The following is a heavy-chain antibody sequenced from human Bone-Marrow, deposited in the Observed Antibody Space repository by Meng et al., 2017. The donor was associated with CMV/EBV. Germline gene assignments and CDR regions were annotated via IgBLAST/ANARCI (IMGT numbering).Heavy chain of an antibody. D-gene: IGHD2-2*01. J-gene: IGHJ3*02. V-gene: IGHV3-30*04. CDR2: ISYDGSNK. Sequence: GESLKISCAASGFTFSSYAMHWVRQAPGKGLEWVAVISYDGSNKYYADSVKGRFTISRDNSKNTLYLQMHSLRAEDTAVYYCARTYQLRHQEAFDIWGQGTMVTVSS. CDR3: ARTYQLRHQEAFDI. CDR1: GFTFSSYA.